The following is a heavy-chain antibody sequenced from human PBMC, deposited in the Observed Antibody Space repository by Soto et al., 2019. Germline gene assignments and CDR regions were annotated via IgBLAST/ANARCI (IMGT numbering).Heavy chain of an antibody. CDR1: GDSISSGGYY. D-gene: IGHD1-1*01. CDR2: IYYSGTT. Sequence: QVQLQESGPGLVKPSQTLYLTCTVSGDSISSGGYYWTWIRQPPGKGLEWIRYIYYSGTTYYNPSLKSRVTMSLDTSNNHFSLKLTSGTAAYTAVYYCARGWNAFDIWGQGTMVTVSS. J-gene: IGHJ3*02. V-gene: IGHV4-30-4*01. CDR3: ARGWNAFDI.